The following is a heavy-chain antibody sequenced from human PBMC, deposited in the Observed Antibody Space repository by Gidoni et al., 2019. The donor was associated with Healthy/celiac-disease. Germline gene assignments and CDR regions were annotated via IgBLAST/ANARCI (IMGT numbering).Heavy chain of an antibody. J-gene: IGHJ6*02. CDR1: GGPFSSYA. CDR2: IIPILGIA. V-gene: IGHV1-69*04. Sequence: QVQLVQSGAEVKKPGSSVKVSCKASGGPFSSYAISWVRQAPGQGLEWMGRIIPILGIANYAQKCQGRVTITADKSTSTAYMELSSLRSEDTAVYYCARVAHYSSSPPYGMDVWGQGTTVTVSS. CDR3: ARVAHYSSSPPYGMDV. D-gene: IGHD6-6*01.